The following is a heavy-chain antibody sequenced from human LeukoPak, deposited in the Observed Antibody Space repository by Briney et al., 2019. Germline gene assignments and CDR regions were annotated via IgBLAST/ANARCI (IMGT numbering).Heavy chain of an antibody. CDR2: IYYSGIT. CDR3: AISDGYCSSTTCYNPFDY. V-gene: IGHV4-31*03. D-gene: IGHD2-2*02. Sequence: SQTLSLTCTVSGGSISSGNYWWSWIRQHPGKGLEWIGYIYYSGITLYNPSLQSRASISVDTSKNQFSLRLNSVTAADTAVYYCAISDGYCSSTTCYNPFDYWGQGTLVTVSS. J-gene: IGHJ4*02. CDR1: GGSISSGNYW.